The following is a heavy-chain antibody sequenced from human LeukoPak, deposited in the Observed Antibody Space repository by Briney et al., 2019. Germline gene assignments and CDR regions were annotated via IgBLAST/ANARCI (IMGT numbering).Heavy chain of an antibody. CDR3: ARHRAGSGWYPIDP. CDR1: GDSISYCY. D-gene: IGHD6-19*01. CDR2: IYYSGST. J-gene: IGHJ5*02. V-gene: IGHV4-59*08. Sequence: SETLSLTCTVSGDSISYCYWSWIRHPPGQGLEWIGYIYYSGSTNYNPSLKSRVTIFVDASKNLFSRRLGSVTAADTAGYYCARHRAGSGWYPIDPWGLGTLVTVSS.